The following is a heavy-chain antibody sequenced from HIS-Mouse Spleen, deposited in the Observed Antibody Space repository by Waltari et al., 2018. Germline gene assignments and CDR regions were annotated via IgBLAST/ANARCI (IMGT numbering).Heavy chain of an antibody. V-gene: IGHV2-70*15. CDR1: GFSLSTSGMC. J-gene: IGHJ4*02. CDR2: IDWDDDK. D-gene: IGHD6-19*01. Sequence: QVTLRESGPALVKPTQTLTLTCTFSGFSLSTSGMCVSWIRQPPGKALEWLARIDWDDDKYYSTALKTRLTISRDTSKNQVLLTMTNMDPLHTATYYCARIAEGYTSGWYAFDSCGQGTLVTVSS. CDR3: ARIAEGYTSGWYAFDS.